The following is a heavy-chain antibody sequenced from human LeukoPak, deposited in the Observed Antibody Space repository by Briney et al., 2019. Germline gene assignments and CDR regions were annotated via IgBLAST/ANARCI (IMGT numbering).Heavy chain of an antibody. J-gene: IGHJ4*02. Sequence: SETLSLTCTVSGDSISSYYWSWIRQPPGKGLEWIGYIYYSGSTNYNPSLKSRVTISVDTSKNQFSLKLSSVTAADTAVYYCARAREVVAATLLPDYWGQGTLVTVSS. V-gene: IGHV4-59*01. D-gene: IGHD2-15*01. CDR3: ARAREVVAATLLPDY. CDR1: GDSISSYY. CDR2: IYYSGST.